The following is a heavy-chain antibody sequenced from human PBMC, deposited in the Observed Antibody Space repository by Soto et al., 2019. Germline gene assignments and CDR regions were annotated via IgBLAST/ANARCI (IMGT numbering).Heavy chain of an antibody. CDR2: INPYNANT. D-gene: IGHD3-16*01. V-gene: IGHV1-18*04. J-gene: IGHJ3*02. Sequence: ASVKVYCKRAGYTFTKHGINWVRQAPGQGLEWMGWINPYNANTNYAQKLQGRVTMTTDTSTSTAYMDLRSLTSDDTAVYYCARDRVAGIWGDAVDIWGQGTMVTVSS. CDR1: GYTFTKHG. CDR3: ARDRVAGIWGDAVDI.